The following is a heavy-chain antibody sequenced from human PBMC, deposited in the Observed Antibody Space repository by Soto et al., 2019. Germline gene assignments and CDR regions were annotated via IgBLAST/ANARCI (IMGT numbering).Heavy chain of an antibody. CDR1: GFTFSSYA. J-gene: IGHJ4*02. CDR3: AGRSKYYDFWSGYPYYFDY. D-gene: IGHD3-3*01. V-gene: IGHV3-23*01. Sequence: GGSLRLSCAASGFTFSSYAMSWVRQAPGKGLEWVSAISGSGGSTYYADSVKGRFTISRDNSKNTLYLQMNSLRAEDTAVYYCAGRSKYYDFWSGYPYYFDYWGQGT. CDR2: ISGSGGST.